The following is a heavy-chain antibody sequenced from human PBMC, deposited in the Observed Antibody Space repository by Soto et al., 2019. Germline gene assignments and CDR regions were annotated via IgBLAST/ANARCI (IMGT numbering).Heavy chain of an antibody. CDR3: ARRGSSSWYGY. J-gene: IGHJ4*02. CDR1: GGSISSSSYY. Sequence: QLQLQESGPGLVKPSETLSLTCTVSGGSISSSSYYWGWIRQPPGKGREWIGSIYYSGSTYYNPSLKIRVTISVYTSKNRFSLKLSSVTAADTAVYYCARRGSSSWYGYWGQGTLVTVSS. CDR2: IYYSGST. V-gene: IGHV4-39*01. D-gene: IGHD6-13*01.